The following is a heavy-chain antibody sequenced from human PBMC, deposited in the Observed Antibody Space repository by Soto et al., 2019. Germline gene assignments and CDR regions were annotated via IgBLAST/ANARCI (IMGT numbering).Heavy chain of an antibody. CDR2: IRSKANSYAT. CDR1: GFTFSGSA. D-gene: IGHD3-22*01. V-gene: IGHV3-73*01. CDR3: TRQGEPYYYDSSGLYYYYGMDV. Sequence: GGSLRLSCAASGFTFSGSAMHWVRQASGKGLEWVGRIRSKANSYATAYAASVKGRFTISRDDSKNTAYLQMNSLKTEDTAVYYCTRQGEPYYYDSSGLYYYYGMDVWGQGTTVTVSS. J-gene: IGHJ6*02.